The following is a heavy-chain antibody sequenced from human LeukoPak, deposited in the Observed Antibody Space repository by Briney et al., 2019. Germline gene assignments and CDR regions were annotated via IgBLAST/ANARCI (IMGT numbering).Heavy chain of an antibody. V-gene: IGHV1-18*01. CDR1: GYTFTSYG. CDR2: ISAYNGNT. D-gene: IGHD3-9*01. CDR3: ARDSDILTGNAFDI. J-gene: IGHJ3*02. Sequence: ASVKVSCWASGYTFTSYGISWVRQAPGQGLEWMGWISAYNGNTNYAQKFQGRVTMTTDTSTSTAYMELMSLRSDDTAVYYCARDSDILTGNAFDIWGQGTMVTVSS.